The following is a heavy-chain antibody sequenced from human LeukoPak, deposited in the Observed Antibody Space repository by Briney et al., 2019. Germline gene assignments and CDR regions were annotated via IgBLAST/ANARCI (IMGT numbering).Heavy chain of an antibody. CDR1: GGSINSGY. CDR2: IYSRGST. Sequence: TSQTLSLTCTVSGGSINSGYWTWIRQPPGKGLEWIGYIYSRGSTTYNPSLKSRVTISVDTSKNQSSLKLSSVTAADTAVYYCASGGRPSAIYWGQGTLVSVSS. V-gene: IGHV4-59*01. D-gene: IGHD2-2*01. CDR3: ASGGRPSAIY. J-gene: IGHJ4*02.